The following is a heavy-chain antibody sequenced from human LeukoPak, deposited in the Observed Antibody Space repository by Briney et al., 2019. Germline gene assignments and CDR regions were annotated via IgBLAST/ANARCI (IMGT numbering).Heavy chain of an antibody. CDR1: GYTFTGYY. V-gene: IGHV1-2*02. Sequence: ASVKVSCKASGYTFTGYYIHWVRQAPGQGLEWMGCINPNRGDTNYAQKFQGRVYMTRDTSISTDYMELNGLKSDDTAVYYCARALAHRINGYFHHWGQGTLVSVSS. CDR2: INPNRGDT. J-gene: IGHJ1*01. D-gene: IGHD2-8*01. CDR3: ARALAHRINGYFHH.